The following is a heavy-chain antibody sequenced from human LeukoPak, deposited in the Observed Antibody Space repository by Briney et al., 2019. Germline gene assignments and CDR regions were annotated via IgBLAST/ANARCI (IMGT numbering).Heavy chain of an antibody. CDR1: GGTFSSYA. D-gene: IGHD4-17*01. Sequence: ASVKVSCKASGGTFSSYAISWVRQAPGQGLEWMGGIIPIFGTANYAQKFQGRVTITADESTSTAYMELSSLRSEDTAGYYCARDWGDYGGEYYFDYWGQGTLVTVSS. J-gene: IGHJ4*02. V-gene: IGHV1-69*13. CDR2: IIPIFGTA. CDR3: ARDWGDYGGEYYFDY.